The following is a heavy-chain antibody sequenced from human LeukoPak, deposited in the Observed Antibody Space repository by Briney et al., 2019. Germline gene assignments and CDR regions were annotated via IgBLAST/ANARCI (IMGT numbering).Heavy chain of an antibody. CDR1: GGSISSYY. CDR2: IYYSGST. J-gene: IGHJ5*02. Sequence: SETLSLTCTVSGGSISSYYWSWIRQPPGKGLEWIGSIYYSGSTNYNPSLKSRVTISVDTSKNQFSLKLSSVTAADTAVYYCARGDNALRYFDWLSRGNWFDPWGQGTLVTVSS. V-gene: IGHV4-59*12. D-gene: IGHD3-9*01. CDR3: ARGDNALRYFDWLSRGNWFDP.